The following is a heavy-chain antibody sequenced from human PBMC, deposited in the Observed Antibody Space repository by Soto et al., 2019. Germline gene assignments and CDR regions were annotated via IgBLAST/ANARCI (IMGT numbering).Heavy chain of an antibody. CDR1: GFTFSNYG. Sequence: GGSLRLSCAASGFTFSNYGMSWVRQAPGKGLEWVSVISGSGGSTYYADSVKGRFTISRDNSKNTLYLQMNSLRAEDTAVYYCATGTVTSSTDAFDIWGERKMVTVS. J-gene: IGHJ3*02. D-gene: IGHD4-17*01. V-gene: IGHV3-23*01. CDR3: ATGTVTSSTDAFDI. CDR2: ISGSGGST.